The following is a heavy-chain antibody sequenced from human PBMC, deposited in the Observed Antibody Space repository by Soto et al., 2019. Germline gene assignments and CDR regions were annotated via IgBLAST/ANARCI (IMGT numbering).Heavy chain of an antibody. D-gene: IGHD6-19*01. Sequence: PSETLSLTCTVSGDSISTYYWSWVRQPPGKGLEWIGYIYYSGSTNYNPSLESRVTMSVDTSQNQFSLKLRSVTAADTAVYYCARLVQLNSGWTYFYYFDYWGQGTLVTVSS. CDR3: ARLVQLNSGWTYFYYFDY. J-gene: IGHJ4*02. CDR1: GDSISTYY. V-gene: IGHV4-59*08. CDR2: IYYSGST.